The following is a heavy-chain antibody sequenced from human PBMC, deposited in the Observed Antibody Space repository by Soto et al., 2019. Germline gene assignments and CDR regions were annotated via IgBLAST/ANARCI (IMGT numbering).Heavy chain of an antibody. CDR1: GGSISNAAYS. J-gene: IGHJ4*02. V-gene: IGHV4-30-2*01. CDR2: IYPSGMP. Sequence: QLQLQESGSGLVKPSPTLSLTCTVSGGSISNAAYSWSWIRQPPGKGLEWIGYIYPSGMPFYNPSLRSRVTISIDRSNDQFSLNLKSVTAADTAVYYCARERGGYGLFDSWGQGTLVTVSS. D-gene: IGHD5-18*01. CDR3: ARERGGYGLFDS.